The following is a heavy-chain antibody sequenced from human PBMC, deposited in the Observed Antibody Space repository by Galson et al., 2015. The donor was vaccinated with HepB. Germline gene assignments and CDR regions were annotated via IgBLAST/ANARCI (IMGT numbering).Heavy chain of an antibody. J-gene: IGHJ6*02. Sequence: SLRLSCAGSGFTFRSYAMSWVRQGPGKGLEWVSSITNSGGMTYYAGSVKGRFTISRDNSKNTVYLQMNSLSAEDTALYYCAKDSILSSHYVYGPDVWGQGTTVTVSS. D-gene: IGHD3-10*02. CDR2: ITNSGGMT. CDR3: AKDSILSSHYVYGPDV. CDR1: GFTFRSYA. V-gene: IGHV3-23*01.